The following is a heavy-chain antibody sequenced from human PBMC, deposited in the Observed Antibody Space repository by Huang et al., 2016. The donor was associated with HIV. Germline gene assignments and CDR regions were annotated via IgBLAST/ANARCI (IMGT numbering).Heavy chain of an antibody. CDR1: GYPFSEFY. D-gene: IGHD3-16*01. Sequence: HVQLVQSGAEVKKPGASVKVSCKASGYPFSEFYMHWVRQAPGQGLEWMGWRNPNTGGTNYAQKFRGRVTMTRDTSISAAYMEVSSLRSDDTALYYCVRDGGPYDFSYWGQGTLVTVSS. CDR2: RNPNTGGT. J-gene: IGHJ4*02. V-gene: IGHV1-2*02. CDR3: VRDGGPYDFSY.